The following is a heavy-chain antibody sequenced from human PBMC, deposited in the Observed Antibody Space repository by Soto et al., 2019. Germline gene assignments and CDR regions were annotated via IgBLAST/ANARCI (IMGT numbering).Heavy chain of an antibody. D-gene: IGHD2-15*01. CDR2: ISSSGDTI. CDR3: AREYCSGSSCYSGFDT. CDR1: GFTFSGYE. V-gene: IGHV3-48*03. J-gene: IGHJ5*02. Sequence: PGGSLRLSCSASGFTFSGYEMFWVRQAPGKGLEWVSYISSSGDTIYYADSVKGRFTISRDNVKNSLFLQMNSLRAEDTAVYYCAREYCSGSSCYSGFDTWGQGTLVTVSS.